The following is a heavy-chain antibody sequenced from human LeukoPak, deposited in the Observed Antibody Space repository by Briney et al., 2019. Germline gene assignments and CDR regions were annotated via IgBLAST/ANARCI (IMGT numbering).Heavy chain of an antibody. J-gene: IGHJ4*02. V-gene: IGHV3-30-3*01. CDR3: ARDAWSGGYYFDY. Sequence: GGSLRLSCAASGFTFSAYAMHWFRQAPGKGLEWLAVISPTENKNNYADSAKGRFTISRDNSKNTLYLQMNSLRAEDTAVYYCARDAWSGGYYFDYWGQGTLVTVSS. D-gene: IGHD3-3*01. CDR1: GFTFSAYA. CDR2: ISPTENKN.